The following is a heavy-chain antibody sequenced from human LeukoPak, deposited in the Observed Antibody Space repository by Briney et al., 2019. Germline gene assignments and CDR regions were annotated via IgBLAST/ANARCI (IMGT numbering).Heavy chain of an antibody. CDR2: IYYSGST. CDR1: GGSISSVDYY. Sequence: PSQTLSLTCTVSGGSISSVDYYWSWIRQPPGKGLEWIGYIYYSGSTYYNPSLKSRVTISVDTSKNQFSLKLSSVPAADTAVYYCASFYDSSGYYDYWGQGTLVTVSS. V-gene: IGHV4-30-4*01. CDR3: ASFYDSSGYYDY. J-gene: IGHJ4*02. D-gene: IGHD3-22*01.